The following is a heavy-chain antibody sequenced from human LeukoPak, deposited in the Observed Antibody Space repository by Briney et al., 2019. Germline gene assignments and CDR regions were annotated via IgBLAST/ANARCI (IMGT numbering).Heavy chain of an antibody. Sequence: GGSLRLSCAASGFTFTSYSMSWVRQAPGKGLEWVSGTSDRGDYTYYADSVKGRFTISRDNSKNTLYLQMNSLRAEDTAVYYCGKNRYSGSLSPFDIWGQGTMVTVSS. V-gene: IGHV3-23*01. CDR3: GKNRYSGSLSPFDI. CDR1: GFTFTSYS. J-gene: IGHJ3*02. CDR2: TSDRGDYT. D-gene: IGHD1-26*01.